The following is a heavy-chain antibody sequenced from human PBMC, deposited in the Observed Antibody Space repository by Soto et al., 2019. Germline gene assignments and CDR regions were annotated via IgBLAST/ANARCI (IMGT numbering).Heavy chain of an antibody. Sequence: PSETLSLTCTVSGGSISSYYWSWIRQPPGKGLEWIGYIYYSGSTNYNPSLKSRVTISVDTSKNQFSLKLSSVTAADTAVYYCAGSFDYYYYMDVWGIGTTVTVSS. CDR1: GGSISSYY. J-gene: IGHJ6*03. V-gene: IGHV4-59*08. CDR2: IYYSGST. CDR3: AGSFDYYYYMDV.